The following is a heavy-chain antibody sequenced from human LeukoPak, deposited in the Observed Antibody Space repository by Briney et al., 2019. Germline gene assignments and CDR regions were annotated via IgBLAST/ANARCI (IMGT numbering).Heavy chain of an antibody. V-gene: IGHV3-74*01. CDR3: AKGAGFAEPLPEY. CDR1: GFTFSSYW. CDR2: INSDGSST. Sequence: GGSLRLSCAASGFTFSSYWMHWVRQAPGKGLVWVSRINSDGSSTSYADSVKGRFTISRDNAKNTLYLQMNSLRAEDTAVYYCAKGAGFAEPLPEYWGQGTLLTVSS. J-gene: IGHJ4*02. D-gene: IGHD1-14*01.